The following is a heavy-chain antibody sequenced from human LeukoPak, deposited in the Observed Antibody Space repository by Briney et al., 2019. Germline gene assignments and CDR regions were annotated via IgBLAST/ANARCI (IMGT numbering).Heavy chain of an antibody. Sequence: PSETLSLTCTVSGGSISSGSYYWSWIRQPAGKGLEWIGRIYTSGSTNYNPSLKSRVSISVDTSKNPFSLNLNSVTAADTAVYYCARAPQITLYGAAAGTFDSWGQGTLVTVSS. D-gene: IGHD6-13*01. J-gene: IGHJ4*02. CDR2: IYTSGST. V-gene: IGHV4-61*02. CDR3: ARAPQITLYGAAAGTFDS. CDR1: GGSISSGSYY.